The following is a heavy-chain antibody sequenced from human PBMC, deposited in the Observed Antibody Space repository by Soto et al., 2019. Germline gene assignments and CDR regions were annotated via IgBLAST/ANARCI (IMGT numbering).Heavy chain of an antibody. D-gene: IGHD1-26*01. CDR3: ATRGSGSYYDY. Sequence: EVQLLESGGGLVQPGGSLRLSCAASGFTFSSYAMRWVRQAPGKGLEWVSAISGSGGSTYYADSVKGRFTISRDNSKNTLYLQMNSPRAEDTAVYYCATRGSGSYYDYWGQGTLVTVSS. CDR1: GFTFSSYA. J-gene: IGHJ4*02. V-gene: IGHV3-23*01. CDR2: ISGSGGST.